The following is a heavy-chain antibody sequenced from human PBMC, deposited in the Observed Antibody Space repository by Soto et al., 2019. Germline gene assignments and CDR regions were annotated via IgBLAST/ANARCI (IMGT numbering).Heavy chain of an antibody. D-gene: IGHD4-17*01. CDR1: GFTFSSYA. Sequence: QAQLVESGGGVVQPGRSLRLSCAASGFTFSSYAMHWVRQAPGKGLEWVAVISYDGSNKYYADSVKGRFTISRDNSKNTLYLQMNSLRAEDTAVYYCARARTTTVTTSGVAWGQGTLVTVSS. CDR2: ISYDGSNK. V-gene: IGHV3-30-3*01. J-gene: IGHJ4*02. CDR3: ARARTTTVTTSGVA.